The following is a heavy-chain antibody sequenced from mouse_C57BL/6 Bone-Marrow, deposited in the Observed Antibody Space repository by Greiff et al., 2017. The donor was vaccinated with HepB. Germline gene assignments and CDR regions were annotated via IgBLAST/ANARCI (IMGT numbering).Heavy chain of an antibody. Sequence: VQLQQSGAELARPGASVKLSCKASGYTFTSYGISWVMQRTGQGLEWIGDIYPGGGYTNYNEKFKGKATLTADKSSSTAYMQFSSLTSEDSAIYYCARNFYYAMDYWGQGTSVTVSS. CDR3: ARNFYYAMDY. CDR1: GYTFTSYG. CDR2: IYPGGGYT. J-gene: IGHJ4*01. V-gene: IGHV1-81*01.